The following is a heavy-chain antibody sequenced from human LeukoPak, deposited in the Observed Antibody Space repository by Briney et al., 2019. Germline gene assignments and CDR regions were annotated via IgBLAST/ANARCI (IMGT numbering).Heavy chain of an antibody. Sequence: GGSLRLSCAASGFTFSSYSMNWVRQAPGKGLEWVPSISSSSSYIYYAGSVKGRFTISRDNAKNSLYLQMNSLRAEDTAVYYCWVVAASYAMDVWGKGTTVTVSS. CDR1: GFTFSSYS. CDR2: ISSSSSYI. J-gene: IGHJ6*04. V-gene: IGHV3-21*01. D-gene: IGHD2-15*01. CDR3: WVVAASYAMDV.